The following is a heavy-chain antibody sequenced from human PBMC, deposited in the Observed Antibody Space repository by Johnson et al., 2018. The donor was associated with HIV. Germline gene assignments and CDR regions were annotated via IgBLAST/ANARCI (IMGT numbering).Heavy chain of an antibody. V-gene: IGHV3-30*14. CDR1: GFTFDDYA. D-gene: IGHD6-13*01. CDR3: ARDSGSSWTSHAFDI. J-gene: IGHJ3*02. Sequence: VQLVESGGGFIQPGRSLRLSCAASGFTFDDYAMHWVRQAPGKGLEWVAVISYDGSNKYYADSVKGRFTISRDNSKNTLYLQMNSLRAEETAVYYCARDSGSSWTSHAFDIWGQGTMVTVSS. CDR2: ISYDGSNK.